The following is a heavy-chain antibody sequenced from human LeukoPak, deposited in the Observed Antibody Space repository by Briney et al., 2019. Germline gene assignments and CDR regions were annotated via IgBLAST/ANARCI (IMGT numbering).Heavy chain of an antibody. CDR3: ARSVVVTATLRYHYGMDV. Sequence: SETLSLTCTASGGSIRSYYWNWIRQPPGKGLEWIGYIYDSGTTNYNPSLKSRVTMSVDSSKNQFSLKLTSVTAADTAVYYCARSVVVTATLRYHYGMDVWGRGTTVTVSS. CDR2: IYDSGTT. V-gene: IGHV4-59*01. D-gene: IGHD2-21*02. CDR1: GGSIRSYY. J-gene: IGHJ6*02.